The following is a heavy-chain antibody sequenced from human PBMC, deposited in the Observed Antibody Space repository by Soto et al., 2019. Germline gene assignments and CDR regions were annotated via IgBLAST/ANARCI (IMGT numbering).Heavy chain of an antibody. Sequence: EVQLLESGGGSRQPGGSLRLSCAVSGFIFSNYGMSWVRQAPGKGLEWVSATSGSGDATYYADSVKGRFTISRDNPKNTLYVEMNSLRVEDTAVYYCAKDLGYDGSGIEIWGQGPLVTVSP. CDR1: GFIFSNYG. CDR2: TSGSGDAT. D-gene: IGHD3-10*01. V-gene: IGHV3-23*01. J-gene: IGHJ4*02. CDR3: AKDLGYDGSGIEI.